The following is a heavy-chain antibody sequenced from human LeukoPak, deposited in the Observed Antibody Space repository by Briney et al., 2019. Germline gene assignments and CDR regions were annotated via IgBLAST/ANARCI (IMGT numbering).Heavy chain of an antibody. J-gene: IGHJ4*02. D-gene: IGHD5-18*01. CDR3: ARVADSYGPSALDY. V-gene: IGHV1-69*06. CDR2: IIPIFGTA. Sequence: ASVTVSCKASGGTFSSYAISWVRQAPGQGLEWMGGIIPIFGTANYAQKFQGRVTITADKSTSTAYMGLSSLRSEDTAVYYCARVADSYGPSALDYWGQGTLVTVSS. CDR1: GGTFSSYA.